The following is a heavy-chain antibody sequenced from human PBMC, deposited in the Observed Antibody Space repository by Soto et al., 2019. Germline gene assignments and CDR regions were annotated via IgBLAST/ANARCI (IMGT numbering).Heavy chain of an antibody. CDR1: GFTFSSYA. CDR2: ISGSGVST. Sequence: GGSLRLSCAASGFTFSSYAMSWVRQAPGKGLEWVSAISGSGVSTYYADSVKGRFTISRDNSKNTLYLQMNSLRAEDTAVYYCAKEGLGYCSGGSCPFDYWGQGTLVTVSS. CDR3: AKEGLGYCSGGSCPFDY. V-gene: IGHV3-23*01. J-gene: IGHJ4*02. D-gene: IGHD2-15*01.